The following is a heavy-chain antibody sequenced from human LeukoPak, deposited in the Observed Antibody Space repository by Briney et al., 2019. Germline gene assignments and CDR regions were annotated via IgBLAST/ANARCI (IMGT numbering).Heavy chain of an antibody. CDR3: ARQSGSDWFGP. Sequence: SETLSLTCTVSGGSISSYYWSWIRQPPGKGLEWIGYIYTSGSTNYNPSLKSRVTISVDTSKNQFSLKLSPVTAADTAVYYCARQSGSDWFGPWGQGTLVTVSS. J-gene: IGHJ5*02. V-gene: IGHV4-4*09. CDR2: IYTSGST. CDR1: GGSISSYY.